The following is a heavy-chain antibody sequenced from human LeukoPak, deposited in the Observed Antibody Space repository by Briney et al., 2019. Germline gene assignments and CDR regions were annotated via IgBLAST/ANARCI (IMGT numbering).Heavy chain of an antibody. CDR2: IYYSGST. CDR3: ARGHNFGYYDFWSAPYPAYYMDV. CDR1: GFTFSSYA. D-gene: IGHD3-3*01. V-gene: IGHV4-38-2*01. Sequence: GSLRLSCAASGFTFSSYAMSWVRQAPGKGLEWIGSIYYSGSTYYNPSLKSRVTISVDTSKNQFSLKLSSVTAADTAVYYCARGHNFGYYDFWSAPYPAYYMDVWGKGTTVTVSS. J-gene: IGHJ6*03.